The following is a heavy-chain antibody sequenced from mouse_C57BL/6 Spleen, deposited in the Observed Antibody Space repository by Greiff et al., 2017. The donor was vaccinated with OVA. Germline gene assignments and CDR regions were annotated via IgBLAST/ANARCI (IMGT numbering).Heavy chain of an antibody. CDR2: INPNNGGT. Sequence: EVKLQESGPELVKPGASVKIPCKASGYTFTDYNMDWVKQSHGKSLEWIGDINPNNGGTIYNQKFKGKATLTVDKSSSTAYMELRSLTSEDTAVYYCARWDSGVFAYWGQGTLVTVSA. CDR1: GYTFTDYN. CDR3: ARWDSGVFAY. V-gene: IGHV1-18*01. J-gene: IGHJ3*01. D-gene: IGHD3-2*02.